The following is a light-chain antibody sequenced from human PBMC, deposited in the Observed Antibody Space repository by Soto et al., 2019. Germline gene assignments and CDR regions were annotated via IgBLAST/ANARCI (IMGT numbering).Light chain of an antibody. CDR3: QQYGSSPRT. J-gene: IGKJ1*01. CDR1: QSVSSY. Sequence: EILLTQSRATLSLSTGERATLSCRASQSVSSYLAWYQQKPGQAPRLLIYDASNRATGIPARFSGSGSGTEFTLTISSLQSEDFAVYYCQQYGSSPRTFGHGTKVDIK. CDR2: DAS. V-gene: IGKV3-11*01.